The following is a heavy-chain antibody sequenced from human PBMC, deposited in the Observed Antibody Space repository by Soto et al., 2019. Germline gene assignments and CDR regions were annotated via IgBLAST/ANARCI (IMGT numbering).Heavy chain of an antibody. J-gene: IGHJ4*02. CDR1: GGTVSNYA. Sequence: QVQLVQSGAEVKKPGSSVKVSCKASGGTVSNYAISWVRQAPGQGLEWMGGIIPIFGTAEYAQKFQGRVTITADESTSTASSTAYMDLSSLRSEDTAFYYCARARSSSWYYFDLWGQGTLVTVSS. V-gene: IGHV1-69*12. CDR3: ARARSSSWYYFDL. CDR2: IIPIFGTA. D-gene: IGHD6-13*01.